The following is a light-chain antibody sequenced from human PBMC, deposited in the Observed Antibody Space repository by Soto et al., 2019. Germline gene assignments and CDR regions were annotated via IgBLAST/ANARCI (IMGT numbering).Light chain of an antibody. CDR2: RAS. CDR3: QQYNNWPYT. Sequence: EIVMTQSPATLSVSPGGSATLSCRASQHVSSNFAWYRQKPGQAPTLLIYRASTRATGIPARFSGSVSGTEFPLTISSLQSEDFAVYYCQQYNNWPYTFGQGTKLEIK. J-gene: IGKJ2*01. CDR1: QHVSSN. V-gene: IGKV3-15*01.